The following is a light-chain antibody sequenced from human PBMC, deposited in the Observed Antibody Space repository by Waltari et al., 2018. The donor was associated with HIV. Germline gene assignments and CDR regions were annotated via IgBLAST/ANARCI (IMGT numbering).Light chain of an antibody. CDR1: QSVRTY. CDR3: QQYDIWPPWT. V-gene: IGKV3-15*01. CDR2: GAS. J-gene: IGKJ1*01. Sequence: EIVMTQTPATVPVSPGDRATLPCRARQSVRTYLAWYQQKPGQDPRLLIYGASTRATGGAARCSATGSGTDFTLTISSLQPEDFVVYYCQQYDIWPPWTFGQGTKVEIK.